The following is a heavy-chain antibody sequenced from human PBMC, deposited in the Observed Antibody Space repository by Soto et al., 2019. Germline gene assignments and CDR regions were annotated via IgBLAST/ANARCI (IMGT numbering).Heavy chain of an antibody. D-gene: IGHD3-22*01. V-gene: IGHV1-69*13. CDR1: GGTLSSYA. CDR2: IIPIFGTA. J-gene: IGHJ4*02. Sequence: ASVKVCCTDSGGTLSSYAISWVRQAKRQGLEWMGGIIPIFGTANYAQKFQGRVTITADESTSTAYMELSSLRSEDTAVYYCAGVHYYDSSGYYFDYWGQGTLVTVSS. CDR3: AGVHYYDSSGYYFDY.